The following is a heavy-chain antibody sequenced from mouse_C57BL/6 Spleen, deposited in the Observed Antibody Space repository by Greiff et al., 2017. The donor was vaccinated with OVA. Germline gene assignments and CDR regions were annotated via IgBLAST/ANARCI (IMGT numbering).Heavy chain of an antibody. Sequence: VQLQQSGPELVKPGASVKLSCKASGYTFTSYDINRVKQRPGQGLEWIGWIYPRDGSTKYNEKFKGKATLTVDTSSSTAYMELHSLTSEDSAVYFCARPYDGYPFAYWGQGTLVTVSA. CDR3: ARPYDGYPFAY. CDR2: IYPRDGST. V-gene: IGHV1-85*01. CDR1: GYTFTSYD. J-gene: IGHJ3*01. D-gene: IGHD2-3*01.